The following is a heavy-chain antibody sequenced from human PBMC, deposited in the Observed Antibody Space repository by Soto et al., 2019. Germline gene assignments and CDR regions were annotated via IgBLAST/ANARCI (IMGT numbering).Heavy chain of an antibody. V-gene: IGHV4-59*01. CDR3: ALSCCCRWGDHAVVI. Sequence: GSLSLTCTVAGGSISSYYWSWIRQPPGKGLEWIGYIYYSGSTNYNPSLKSRVTISVDTSKNQFSLKLSSVTAADTAVYYCALSCCCRWGDHAVVISGHGTM. D-gene: IGHD2-15*01. CDR2: IYYSGST. CDR1: GGSISSYY. J-gene: IGHJ3*02.